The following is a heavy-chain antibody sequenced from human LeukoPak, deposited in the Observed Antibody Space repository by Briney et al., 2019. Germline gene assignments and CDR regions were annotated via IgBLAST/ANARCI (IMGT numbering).Heavy chain of an antibody. Sequence: GASVKVSCKASGGTFSTYAISWVRQAPGQGLEWMGRIIPFVDITNYAQKFQGRVTIAADKSTNTAYLELSSLRSEDTALYFCARDSGYCSTAYCYKPADYWGQGTLATVSS. D-gene: IGHD2-2*03. J-gene: IGHJ4*02. V-gene: IGHV1-69*04. CDR3: ARDSGYCSTAYCYKPADY. CDR1: GGTFSTYA. CDR2: IIPFVDIT.